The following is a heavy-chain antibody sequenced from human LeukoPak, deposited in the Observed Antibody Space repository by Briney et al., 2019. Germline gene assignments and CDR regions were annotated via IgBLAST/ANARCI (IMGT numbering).Heavy chain of an antibody. Sequence: SETLSLTCTVSGGSISSYYWSWIRQPPGKGLEWIGYIYYSGSTNYNPSLKSRVTISVDTSKNQFSLKLSSVTAADTAVYYCARVPIQTGITMVRGVPYGMDVWGQGTTVTVSS. J-gene: IGHJ6*02. CDR3: ARVPIQTGITMVRGVPYGMDV. CDR1: GGSISSYY. CDR2: IYYSGST. D-gene: IGHD3-10*01. V-gene: IGHV4-59*01.